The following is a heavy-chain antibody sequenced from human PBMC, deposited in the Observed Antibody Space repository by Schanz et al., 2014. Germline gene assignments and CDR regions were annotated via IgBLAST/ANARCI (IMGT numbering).Heavy chain of an antibody. Sequence: EVQLVESGGGLVKPGGSLRLSCEASGFTFITYTMNWVRQAPGKGLEWVSSISGRSSHIYYADSVKGRFSISRDNAKNSLYLQLNSLRAEDTALYYCARDSGAYYDKSMDVWGQGTTVAVSS. CDR2: ISGRSSHI. CDR3: ARDSGAYYDKSMDV. V-gene: IGHV3-21*06. J-gene: IGHJ6*02. CDR1: GFTFITYT. D-gene: IGHD3-9*01.